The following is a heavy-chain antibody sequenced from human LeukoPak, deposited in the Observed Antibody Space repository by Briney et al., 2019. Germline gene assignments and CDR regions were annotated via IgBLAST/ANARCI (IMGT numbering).Heavy chain of an antibody. CDR2: IIPILGIA. Sequence: GASVKVSCKASGGTFSSYAISWVRQAPGQGLEGMGRIIPILGIANYAQKFQGRVTITADKSTSTAYMELSSLRSEDTAVYYCARWTGDCSSTSCYGGGFDYWGQGTLVTVSS. CDR1: GGTFSSYA. J-gene: IGHJ4*02. D-gene: IGHD2-2*01. CDR3: ARWTGDCSSTSCYGGGFDY. V-gene: IGHV1-69*04.